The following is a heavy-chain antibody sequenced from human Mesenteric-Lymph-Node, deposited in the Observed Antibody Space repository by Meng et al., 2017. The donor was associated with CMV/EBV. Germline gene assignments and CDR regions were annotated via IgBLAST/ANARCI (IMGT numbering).Heavy chain of an antibody. D-gene: IGHD3-10*01. CDR1: GGSVSGSSGTYY. Sequence: SETLSLTCTVSGGSVSGSSGTYYWSWIRQPPGKGLEWIGYIYYSGSTFYNPSLKSRVTISVDTSKNQFSLKLNSVTAADTAVYYCARRRGRFGELLYAFDIWGQGTMVTVSS. J-gene: IGHJ3*02. CDR2: IYYSGST. CDR3: ARRRGRFGELLYAFDI. V-gene: IGHV4-61*01.